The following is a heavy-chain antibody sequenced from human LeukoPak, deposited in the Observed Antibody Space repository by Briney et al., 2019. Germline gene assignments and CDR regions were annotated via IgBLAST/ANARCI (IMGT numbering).Heavy chain of an antibody. CDR3: ARVFSSVATFYYFDY. Sequence: ASVKVSCKASGYTFTSYGISWVRQAPGQGLEWMGWISAYNGNTNYAQKLQGRVTMTTDTSTSTAYMELRSLRSEDTAVYYCARVFSSVATFYYFDYWGQGTLVTVSS. CDR2: ISAYNGNT. J-gene: IGHJ4*02. V-gene: IGHV1-18*01. CDR1: GYTFTSYG. D-gene: IGHD5-12*01.